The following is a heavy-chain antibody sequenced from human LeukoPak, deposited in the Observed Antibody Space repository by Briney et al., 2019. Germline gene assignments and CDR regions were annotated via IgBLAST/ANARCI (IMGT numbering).Heavy chain of an antibody. J-gene: IGHJ4*02. V-gene: IGHV3-21*01. CDR2: ISSSSRYI. D-gene: IGHD2-2*03. CDR1: GFTFSSYS. Sequence: PGGSLRLSCAASGFTFSSYSMNWVRQAPGKGLEWVSSISSSSRYIYYADSVKGRFTISRDNAKNSLYLQMNSLRAEDTAVYYCARDRGYCSSTSCYVRSGIDYWGQGTLVTVSS. CDR3: ARDRGYCSSTSCYVRSGIDY.